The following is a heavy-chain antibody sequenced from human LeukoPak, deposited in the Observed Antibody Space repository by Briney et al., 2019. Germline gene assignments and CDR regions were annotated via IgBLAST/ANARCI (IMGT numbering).Heavy chain of an antibody. CDR3: ARDMGSGSSHHFDY. CDR2: INPNSGRT. CDR1: GYTFTGYY. D-gene: IGHD3-10*01. Sequence: ASVKVSCKASGYTFTGYYMHWVRQAPGQGLEWMGRINPNSGRTNYAQKFQGRVTMTRDTSISTAYMELSRLRSDDTAVYYCARDMGSGSSHHFDYWGQGTLVTVSS. J-gene: IGHJ4*02. V-gene: IGHV1-2*06.